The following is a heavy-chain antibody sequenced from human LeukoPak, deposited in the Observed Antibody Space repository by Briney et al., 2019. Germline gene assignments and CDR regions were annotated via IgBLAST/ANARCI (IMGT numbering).Heavy chain of an antibody. D-gene: IGHD2-2*01. V-gene: IGHV3-30*02. CDR2: IRYDGSNK. CDR1: GFTFSSYG. Sequence: GGSLRLSCAASGFTFSSYGMHWVRQAPGKGLEWVAFIRYDGSNKYYADFVKGRFTISRDNSKNTLYLQMNSLRAEGTAVYYCAKDKGSGQLLLGNWFDPWGQGTLVTVSS. J-gene: IGHJ5*02. CDR3: AKDKGSGQLLLGNWFDP.